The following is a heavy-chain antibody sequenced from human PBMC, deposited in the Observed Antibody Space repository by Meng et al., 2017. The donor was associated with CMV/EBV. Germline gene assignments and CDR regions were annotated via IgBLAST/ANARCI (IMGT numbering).Heavy chain of an antibody. V-gene: IGHV3-23*03. J-gene: IGHJ4*02. D-gene: IGHD1-26*01. Sequence: GGSLRLSCEASGFTFSSYAMSWVRQAPGKGLEWVSVIYSGGSSTYYADSVKGRFTISRDNSKNTLYLQMNSLRAEGTAVYYCAKERGWELLGLFDYWGQGTLVTVSS. CDR2: IYSGGSST. CDR3: AKERGWELLGLFDY. CDR1: GFTFSSYA.